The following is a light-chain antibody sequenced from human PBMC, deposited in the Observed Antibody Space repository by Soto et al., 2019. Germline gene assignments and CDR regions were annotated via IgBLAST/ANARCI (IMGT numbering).Light chain of an antibody. CDR1: TSDIGGYDY. CDR2: DVT. V-gene: IGLV2-14*01. J-gene: IGLJ1*01. Sequence: QSVLTQPASVSGSPGQSITISCAGTTSDIGGYDYVSWYQHHPGKAPKLIIYDVTRRPSGVSPRFSGSKPGNTASLTVSGLQAADEADYFCKSYAGSNTYVFGSGTKVTVL. CDR3: KSYAGSNTYV.